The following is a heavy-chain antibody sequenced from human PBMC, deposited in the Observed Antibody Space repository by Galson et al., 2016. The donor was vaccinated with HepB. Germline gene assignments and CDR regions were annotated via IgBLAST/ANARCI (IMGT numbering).Heavy chain of an antibody. CDR3: ARERGEDCASSNCYSVLDP. D-gene: IGHD2-2*01. V-gene: IGHV4-30-2*01. CDR2: IHHSGRT. Sequence: TLSLTCGVSGDSISSAGYSWTWIRQPPGKGLEWMGNIHHSGRTYHNPSLKSRVTLSLDRSNNQFSLKLSSVTAADTAVYFCARERGEDCASSNCYSVLDPWGQGTLVTVSS. CDR1: GDSISSAGYS. J-gene: IGHJ5*02.